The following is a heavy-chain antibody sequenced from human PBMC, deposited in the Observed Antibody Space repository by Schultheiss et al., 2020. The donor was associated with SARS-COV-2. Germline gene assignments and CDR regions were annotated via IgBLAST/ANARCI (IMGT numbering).Heavy chain of an antibody. CDR3: AAGSGVLPLDV. D-gene: IGHD2-8*01. J-gene: IGHJ6*02. Sequence: GGSLRLSCAASGFTFSSYGMHWVRQAPGKGLEWVSSISSSSSYIYYADSVKGRFTISRDNAKNSLYLQMNSLRAEDTAVYYCAAGSGVLPLDVWGQGTTVTVSS. CDR2: ISSSSSYI. V-gene: IGHV3-21*04. CDR1: GFTFSSYG.